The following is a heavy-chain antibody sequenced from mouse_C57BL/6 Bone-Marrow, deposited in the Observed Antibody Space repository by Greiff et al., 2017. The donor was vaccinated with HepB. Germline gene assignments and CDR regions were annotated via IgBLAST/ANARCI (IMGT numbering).Heavy chain of an antibody. Sequence: QVQLQQSGPGLVQPSQSLSITCTVSGFSLTSYGVHWVRQSPGKGLEWLGVIWSGGSTDNNAAFISRLSISKDNSKSQVFFKMNSLQADDTAIYYCARIYYGSFAYWGQGTLVTVSA. CDR3: ARIYYGSFAY. CDR1: GFSLTSYG. CDR2: IWSGGST. D-gene: IGHD2-1*01. V-gene: IGHV2-2*01. J-gene: IGHJ3*01.